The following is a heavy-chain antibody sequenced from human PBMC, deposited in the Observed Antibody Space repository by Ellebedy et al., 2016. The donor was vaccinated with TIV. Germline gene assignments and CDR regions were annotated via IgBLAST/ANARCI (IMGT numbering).Heavy chain of an antibody. CDR3: ASARTTGDDY. Sequence: ASVKVSXXASGYTFTSYYMHWVRQAPGQGLEWMGIINPSGGSTSYAQKFQGRVTMTRNTSISTAYMELSSLRSEDTAVYYCASARTTGDDYWGQGTLVTVSS. CDR1: GYTFTSYY. CDR2: INPSGGST. J-gene: IGHJ4*02. D-gene: IGHD4-17*01. V-gene: IGHV1-46*01.